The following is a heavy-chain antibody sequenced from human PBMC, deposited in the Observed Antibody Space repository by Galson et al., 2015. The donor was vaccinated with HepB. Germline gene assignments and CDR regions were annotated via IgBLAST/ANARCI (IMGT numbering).Heavy chain of an antibody. Sequence: SLRLSCAASGFTFSSYWMSWVRQAPGKGLEWVANIKQDGSEKYYVDSVKGRFTISRDNAKNSLYLQMNSLRAEDTAVYYCARSIAAAGTVWFDPWGQGTLVTVSS. V-gene: IGHV3-7*03. CDR3: ARSIAAAGTVWFDP. CDR1: GFTFSSYW. CDR2: IKQDGSEK. D-gene: IGHD6-13*01. J-gene: IGHJ5*02.